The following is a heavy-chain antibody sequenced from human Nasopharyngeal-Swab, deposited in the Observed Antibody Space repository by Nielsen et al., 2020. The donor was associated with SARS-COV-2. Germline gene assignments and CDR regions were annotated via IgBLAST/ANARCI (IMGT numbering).Heavy chain of an antibody. CDR3: AKGLWFGELLSGLNY. CDR1: GFTFSSYA. CDR2: ISGSGGST. D-gene: IGHD3-10*01. J-gene: IGHJ4*02. Sequence: GESLKISCAASGFTFSSYAMSWVRQAPGKGLEWVSAISGSGGSTYYADSVKGRFTISRDNSKNTLYLQMNSLRAEDTAVYYCAKGLWFGELLSGLNYWGQGILVTVSS. V-gene: IGHV3-23*01.